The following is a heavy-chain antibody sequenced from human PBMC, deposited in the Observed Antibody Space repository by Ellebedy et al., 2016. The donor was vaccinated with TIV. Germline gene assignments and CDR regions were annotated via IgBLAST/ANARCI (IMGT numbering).Heavy chain of an antibody. CDR2: IKQDGSEK. J-gene: IGHJ4*02. CDR1: GFTFSSYW. V-gene: IGHV3-7*01. CDR3: ARDFDCSSATCYDGGFDY. Sequence: PGGSLRLSCAASGFTFSSYWMSWVRQAPGKGLEWVANIKQDGSEKYYVDSVKGRFTISRDNAKTSLYLQMNSLRAEDTAVYYCARDFDCSSATCYDGGFDYWGQGTLVTVSS. D-gene: IGHD2-2*01.